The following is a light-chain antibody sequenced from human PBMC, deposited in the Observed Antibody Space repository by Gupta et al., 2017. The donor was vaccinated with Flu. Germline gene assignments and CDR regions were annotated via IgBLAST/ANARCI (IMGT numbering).Light chain of an antibody. CDR2: DAS. CDR3: QHFDDSPRVA. V-gene: IGKV3-20*01. CDR1: QSISSNH. J-gene: IGKJ4*01. Sequence: DIVLTQSPGTLPLSPGETATLSCRASQSISSNHVAWLQQKPGQAPRLLFYDASGRATGIPDRFSGSGSGADFTLIISRLEPEDFAVYYWQHFDDSPRVAFGGRTKVEIK.